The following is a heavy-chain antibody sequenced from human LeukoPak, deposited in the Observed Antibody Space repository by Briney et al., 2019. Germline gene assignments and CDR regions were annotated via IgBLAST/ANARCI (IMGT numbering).Heavy chain of an antibody. V-gene: IGHV3-30*02. J-gene: IGHJ4*02. D-gene: IGHD6-19*01. CDR1: GFTFSSYG. CDR2: IRYDGSNK. CDR3: AKVRPTGGAVAGKIDY. Sequence: PGGSLRLSCAASGFTFSSYGMHWVRQAPGKGLEWVAFIRYDGSNKYYADSVKGRFTISRDNSKNTLYLQMNSLRAEDTAVYYCAKVRPTGGAVAGKIDYWGQGTLVTVSS.